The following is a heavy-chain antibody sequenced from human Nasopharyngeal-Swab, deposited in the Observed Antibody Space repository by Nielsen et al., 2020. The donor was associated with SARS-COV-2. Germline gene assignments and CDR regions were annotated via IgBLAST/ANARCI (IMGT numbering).Heavy chain of an antibody. D-gene: IGHD6-13*01. J-gene: IGHJ4*02. CDR2: IYYSGST. V-gene: IGHV4-39*01. CDR3: ARHVSSSWYAAVAGIRAFDY. Sequence: SRQPQGKGLEWFGSIYYSGSTYYNPSLKSRVTISVDTSKNRFSLKLSSVTAADTAVYYCARHVSSSWYAAVAGIRAFDYWGQGTLVTVSS.